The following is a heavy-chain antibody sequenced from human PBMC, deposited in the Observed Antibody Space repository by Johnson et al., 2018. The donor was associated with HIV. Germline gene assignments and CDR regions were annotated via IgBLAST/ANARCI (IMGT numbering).Heavy chain of an antibody. CDR2: IWYDGSNK. CDR1: GFTFSSYG. J-gene: IGHJ3*02. V-gene: IGHV3-33*01. D-gene: IGHD1-26*01. CDR3: ARGLELYLDLGWDDAFDI. Sequence: QEKLVESGGGVVQPGRSLRLSCAASGFTFSSYGMHWVRQAPGKGLEWVAVIWYDGSNKYYADSVKGRFTISRDNSKNTLYLQMNSLRAEDTAVYYCARGLELYLDLGWDDAFDIWGQGTMVTVSS.